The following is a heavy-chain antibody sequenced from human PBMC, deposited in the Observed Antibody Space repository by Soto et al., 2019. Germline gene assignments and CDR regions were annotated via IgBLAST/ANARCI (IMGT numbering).Heavy chain of an antibody. Sequence: QVQLQESGPGLVKPSQTLSLTCTVSGGSISSGDYYWSWIRQPPGKGLEWIGYIYYSGSTYYNPSLKSRVTISVATSKNQFSLKLSSVTAADTAVYYCARVRGLWFGESLRYYYGMDVWGQGTTVTVSS. CDR2: IYYSGST. V-gene: IGHV4-30-4*01. CDR1: GGSISSGDYY. CDR3: ARVRGLWFGESLRYYYGMDV. D-gene: IGHD3-10*01. J-gene: IGHJ6*02.